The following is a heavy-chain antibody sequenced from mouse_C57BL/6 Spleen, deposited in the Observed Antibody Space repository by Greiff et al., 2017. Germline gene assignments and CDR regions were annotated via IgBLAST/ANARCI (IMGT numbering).Heavy chain of an antibody. Sequence: QVQLQQPGAELVKPGASVKLSCKASGYTFTSYWMPWVKQRPGQGLEWIGEIDPSDSYTNYNHKFTGKATLTVDPSSSKADMQLSSLTSEDSAVYYCASYYYEENFYWGQGTLVTVSA. CDR3: ASYYYEENFY. V-gene: IGHV1-50*01. CDR1: GYTFTSYW. D-gene: IGHD2-4*01. CDR2: IDPSDSYT. J-gene: IGHJ3*01.